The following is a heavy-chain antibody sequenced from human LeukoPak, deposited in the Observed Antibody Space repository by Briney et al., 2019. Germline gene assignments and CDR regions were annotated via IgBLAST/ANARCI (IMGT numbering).Heavy chain of an antibody. CDR3: AKCREGIAAPYTDY. CDR1: GFSFSNYW. D-gene: IGHD6-13*01. Sequence: GGSLRLSCAASGFSFSNYWMHWVRQAPGKGLEWVSVISGSGGSTYYADSVKGRFTISRDNSKNTLYLQVNSLRAENTAVFYCAKCREGIAAPYTDYWGQGTLVTVSS. CDR2: ISGSGGST. J-gene: IGHJ4*02. V-gene: IGHV3-23*01.